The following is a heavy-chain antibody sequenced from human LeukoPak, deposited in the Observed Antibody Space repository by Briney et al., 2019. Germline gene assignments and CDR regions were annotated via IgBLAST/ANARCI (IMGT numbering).Heavy chain of an antibody. CDR2: IYYSGST. V-gene: IGHV4-30-4*01. J-gene: IGHJ6*02. Sequence: SETLSLTCTVSGGSISSGDYYWSWIRQPPGKGLEWIGYIYYSGSTNYNPSLKSRVTISVDTSKNQFSLKLSSVTAADTAVYYCARSKYYYDSSGYYYGMDVWGQGTTVTVSS. D-gene: IGHD3-22*01. CDR1: GGSISSGDYY. CDR3: ARSKYYYDSSGYYYGMDV.